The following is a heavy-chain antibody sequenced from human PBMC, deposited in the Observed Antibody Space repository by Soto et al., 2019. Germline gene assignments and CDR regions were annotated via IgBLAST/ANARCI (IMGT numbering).Heavy chain of an antibody. CDR3: ARDTETLGPRANDALAI. J-gene: IGHJ3*02. D-gene: IGHD3-3*02. Sequence: GASVKVSCKATGYTFSAYTMNWVRQAPGQSLEWMGWINAGSGNTKYSQNFQGRVSITRDTSASTVYMELTGLTSEDTAVYYCARDTETLGPRANDALAIWCQGTMVTVSS. V-gene: IGHV1-3*01. CDR2: INAGSGNT. CDR1: GYTFSAYT.